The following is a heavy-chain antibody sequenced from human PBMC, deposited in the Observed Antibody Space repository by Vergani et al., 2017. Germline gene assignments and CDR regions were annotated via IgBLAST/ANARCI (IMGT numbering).Heavy chain of an antibody. V-gene: IGHV4-38-2*01. Sequence: QVQLQESGPGLVKPSETLSLTCAVSGYSISSGYYWGWIRQPPGKGLDWIASIYHSGSTYYNPSLKSRVTTSVDTSKNQFSLKLSSVTAADTAVYYCARSEGYSGFDPWGQGTLVIVSS. D-gene: IGHD2-15*01. CDR2: IYHSGST. J-gene: IGHJ5*02. CDR1: GYSISSGYY. CDR3: ARSEGYSGFDP.